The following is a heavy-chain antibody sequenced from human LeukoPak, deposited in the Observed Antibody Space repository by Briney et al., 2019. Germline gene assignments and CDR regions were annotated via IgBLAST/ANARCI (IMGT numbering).Heavy chain of an antibody. Sequence: TGGSLRLSCAASGFTFSSYAMHWVRQAPGKGLEWVAVISYDGSNKYYADSVKGRFTISRDNSKNTLYLQMNSLRAEDTAVYYCAKEDKPAEEYYFDYWGQGTLVTVSS. J-gene: IGHJ4*02. CDR1: GFTFSSYA. D-gene: IGHD3-10*01. V-gene: IGHV3-30*04. CDR2: ISYDGSNK. CDR3: AKEDKPAEEYYFDY.